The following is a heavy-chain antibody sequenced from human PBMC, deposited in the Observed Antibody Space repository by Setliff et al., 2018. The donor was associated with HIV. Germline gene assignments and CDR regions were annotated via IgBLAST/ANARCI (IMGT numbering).Heavy chain of an antibody. CDR1: GGSISSSSYY. Sequence: SETLSLTCTVSGGSISSSSYYWGWIRQPPGKGLEWIGTIYYSGSTYYNPSLKSRLTISVDTSKNQFSLKLRSVTAADTAVYYCARTASGSSKSAFDYWGQGTLVTVSS. CDR2: IYYSGST. CDR3: ARTASGSSKSAFDY. D-gene: IGHD1-26*01. V-gene: IGHV4-39*01. J-gene: IGHJ4*02.